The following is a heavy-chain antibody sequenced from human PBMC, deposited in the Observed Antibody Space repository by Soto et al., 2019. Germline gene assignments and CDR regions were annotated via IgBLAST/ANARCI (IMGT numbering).Heavy chain of an antibody. Sequence: QVQLVQSGPEVKNPGASVKVSCKASGYTFKNYGIKWVRQAPGQGLDGVGWITTYNGNRYSAEKFQGRVTMTTDTSTSTTYMELRSLTSDDTGVYFCARDVQPMGVAADGASDYWGQGTLVTVSS. V-gene: IGHV1-18*01. CDR2: ITTYNGNR. CDR3: ARDVQPMGVAADGASDY. D-gene: IGHD6-19*01. CDR1: GYTFKNYG. J-gene: IGHJ4*02.